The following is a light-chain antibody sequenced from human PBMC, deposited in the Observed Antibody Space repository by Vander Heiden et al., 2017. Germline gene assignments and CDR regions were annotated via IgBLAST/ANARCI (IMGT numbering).Light chain of an antibody. J-gene: IGKJ2*01. CDR2: GAS. V-gene: IGKV1-39*01. CDR3: QRSVSIAYT. CDR1: QRVTRY. Sequence: DIQMPQSPSSLSASAGDRVTITLLASQRVTRYLTWYQQKPVQAPDLLISGASILQSRVPSRFSRSGSVTDFSLTINSLHPEDFGTYYCQRSVSIAYTFGQGTKVEIK.